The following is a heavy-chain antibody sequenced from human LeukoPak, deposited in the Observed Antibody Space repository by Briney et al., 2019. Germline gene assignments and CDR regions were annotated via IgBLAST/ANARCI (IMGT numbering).Heavy chain of an antibody. V-gene: IGHV4-39*07. J-gene: IGHJ6*02. Sequence: SETLSLTCTVSGGSISSSSYFWGWMRQPPGKGLEWIGSIYYGGSSYYNPSLKSRVTISVDTSNNQFSLKVNSVTAADTAVYYCVRDAGHQLSRRNYYAMDVWGQGTTVTVSS. CDR2: IYYGGSS. CDR1: GGSISSSSYF. D-gene: IGHD2-2*01. CDR3: VRDAGHQLSRRNYYAMDV.